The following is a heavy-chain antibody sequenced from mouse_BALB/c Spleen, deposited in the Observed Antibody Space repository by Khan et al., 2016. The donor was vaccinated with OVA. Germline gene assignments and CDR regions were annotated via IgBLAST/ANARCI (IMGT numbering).Heavy chain of an antibody. CDR2: SYPGSGYT. V-gene: IGHV1-77*01. CDR3: ARAGYGGFAY. J-gene: IGHJ3*01. Sequence: QMQLKQSGPELVKPGASVKMSCKASGYTFTDYLINWVKQRTGQGLEWIGESYPGSGYTNYNEKFKGKATLTSDKSSNTAYIQLSSLTSEDSAVYFGARAGYGGFAYWGQGTLVTVSA. CDR1: GYTFTDYL. D-gene: IGHD3-2*02.